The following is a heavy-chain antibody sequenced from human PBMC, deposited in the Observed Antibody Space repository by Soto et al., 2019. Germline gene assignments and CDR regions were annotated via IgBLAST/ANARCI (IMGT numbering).Heavy chain of an antibody. CDR1: GFTFRSFH. J-gene: IGHJ5*02. Sequence: VHLLESGGALVQPGGSLRLSCVASGFTFRSFHMSWVRQAPGRGLEWVSGISDSGARTDYADSVKGRFTISRDNSKSPLYLPMNALRSDDTAVYFCAKRELDDTWVQGTLVTVSS. V-gene: IGHV3-23*01. D-gene: IGHD1-7*01. CDR2: ISDSGART. CDR3: AKRELDDT.